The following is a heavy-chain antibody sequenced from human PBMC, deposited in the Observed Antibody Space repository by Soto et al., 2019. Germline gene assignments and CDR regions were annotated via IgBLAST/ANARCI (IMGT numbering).Heavy chain of an antibody. CDR3: ARSKYRGNYYYYYGMDV. Sequence: GESLKISCKGSGYSFTSYWISWVRQMPGKGLEWMGRIDPSDSYTNYSPSFQGHVTISADKSISTAYLQWSSLKASYTAMYYCARSKYRGNYYYYYGMDVWGQGTTVTVSS. CDR2: IDPSDSYT. J-gene: IGHJ6*02. V-gene: IGHV5-10-1*01. D-gene: IGHD3-16*02. CDR1: GYSFTSYW.